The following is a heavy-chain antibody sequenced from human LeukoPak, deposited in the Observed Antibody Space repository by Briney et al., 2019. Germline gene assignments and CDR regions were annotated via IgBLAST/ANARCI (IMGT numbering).Heavy chain of an antibody. Sequence: GGSLRLSCAASGFTFSSYSMNWVRQAPGKGLEWVSSISSSSSYIYYADSVKGRFTISRDNAKNSLYLQMNSLRAEDTAVYYCARVTTILSRYYYYYGMDVWGQGTTVTVSS. D-gene: IGHD4-17*01. CDR3: ARVTTILSRYYYYYGMDV. CDR1: GFTFSSYS. J-gene: IGHJ6*02. V-gene: IGHV3-21*01. CDR2: ISSSSSYI.